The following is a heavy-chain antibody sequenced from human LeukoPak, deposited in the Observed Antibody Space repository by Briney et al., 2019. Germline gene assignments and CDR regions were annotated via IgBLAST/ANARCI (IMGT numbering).Heavy chain of an antibody. CDR1: GFTFGSYG. CDR2: IWYDGSNK. Sequence: GGSLRLSCAASGFTFGSYGMHWVRQAPGKGLEWVAVIWYDGSNKYYADSVKGRFTISRDNSKNTLDLQMNSLRAADTAVYYCARDGLRGNNWFDPWGQGTLVTVSS. J-gene: IGHJ5*02. V-gene: IGHV3-33*01. CDR3: ARDGLRGNNWFDP. D-gene: IGHD5-24*01.